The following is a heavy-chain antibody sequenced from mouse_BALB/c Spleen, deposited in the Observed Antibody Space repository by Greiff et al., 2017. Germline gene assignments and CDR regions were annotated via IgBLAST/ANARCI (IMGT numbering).Heavy chain of an antibody. CDR2: IDPYYGGT. Sequence: EVKLMESGPELEKPGASVKISCKASGYSFTGYNMNWVKQSNGKSLEWIGNIDPYYGGTSYNQKFKGKATLTVDKSSSTAYMQLKSLTSEDSAVYYCARFYDYDGYYAMDYWGQGTSVTVSS. J-gene: IGHJ4*01. CDR3: ARFYDYDGYYAMDY. CDR1: GYSFTGYN. D-gene: IGHD2-4*01. V-gene: IGHV1-39*01.